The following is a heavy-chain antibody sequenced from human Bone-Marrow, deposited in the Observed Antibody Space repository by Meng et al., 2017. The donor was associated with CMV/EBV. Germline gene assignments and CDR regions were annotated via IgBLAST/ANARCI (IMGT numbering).Heavy chain of an antibody. V-gene: IGHV1-2*02. J-gene: IGHJ6*02. D-gene: IGHD3-22*01. CDR3: ARRPRGSGYYYSYYYGMDV. CDR2: INPNSGGT. Sequence: ASVKVSCKASGYTFTSYGISWVRQAPGQGLEWMGWINPNSGGTNYAQKFQGRVTMTRDTSISTAYMELSRLRSDDTAVYYCARRPRGSGYYYSYYYGMDVWGQGTTVTVSS. CDR1: GYTFTSYG.